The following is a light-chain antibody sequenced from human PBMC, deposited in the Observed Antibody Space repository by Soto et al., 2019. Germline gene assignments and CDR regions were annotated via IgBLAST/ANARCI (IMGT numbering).Light chain of an antibody. CDR2: GAS. CDR1: QSVSSSC. CDR3: QQYGSSPIT. J-gene: IGKJ5*01. V-gene: IGKV3-20*01. Sequence: EIVLTQSPGTLSLSPGERATLSCRASQSVSSSCLAWYQQKPGQAPRLLIYGASSRAPGIPDRFSGSGSGTDFTLTISRLEPEHFAVYFCQQYGSSPITFGQGTRLEIK.